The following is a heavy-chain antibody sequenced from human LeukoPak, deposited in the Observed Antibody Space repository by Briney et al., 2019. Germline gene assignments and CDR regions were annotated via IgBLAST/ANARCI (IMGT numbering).Heavy chain of an antibody. J-gene: IGHJ4*02. CDR1: GFTFSSYA. D-gene: IGHD3-10*01. CDR2: ISSNGGST. Sequence: GGSLRLSRSASGFTFSSYAMHWVRQAPGKGLEYVSAISSNGGSTYYADSVKGRFTISRDNSKNTLYLQMSSLRAEDTAVYYCVTDRRGILVRGTTFDYWGQGTLVTVSS. CDR3: VTDRRGILVRGTTFDY. V-gene: IGHV3-64D*06.